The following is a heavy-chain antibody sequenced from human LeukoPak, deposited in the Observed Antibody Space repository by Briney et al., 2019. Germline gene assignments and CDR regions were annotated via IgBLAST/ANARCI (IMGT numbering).Heavy chain of an antibody. J-gene: IGHJ4*02. Sequence: AGGSLRLSCAASGFSFSSYAMTWVRRAPGKGLEWVSALSGGGGGTYYADSVKGRFTISRDNSKNTLYLQMSSLRVGDTAVYYCAKCDDASPIVGTLDYWGQGILVTVSS. CDR1: GFSFSSYA. D-gene: IGHD1-1*01. CDR3: AKCDDASPIVGTLDY. V-gene: IGHV3-23*01. CDR2: LSGGGGGT.